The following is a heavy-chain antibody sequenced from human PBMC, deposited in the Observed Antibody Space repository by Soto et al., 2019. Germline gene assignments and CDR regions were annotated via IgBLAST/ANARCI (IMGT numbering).Heavy chain of an antibody. J-gene: IGHJ4*02. CDR1: GFTFSSYG. CDR3: AKEGSGWLLHYFDY. CDR2: ISYDGGNK. D-gene: IGHD2-21*01. Sequence: GGSLRLSCAASGFTFSSYGMHWVRQAPGKGLEWVAVISYDGGNKYYADSVKGRFTISRDNSKNTLYLQMNSLRAEDTAVYYCAKEGSGWLLHYFDYWGQGTLVTVSS. V-gene: IGHV3-30*18.